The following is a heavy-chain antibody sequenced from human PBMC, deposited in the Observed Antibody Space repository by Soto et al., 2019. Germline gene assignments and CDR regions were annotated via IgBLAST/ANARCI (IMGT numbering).Heavy chain of an antibody. V-gene: IGHV2-5*02. D-gene: IGHD3-3*01. CDR3: AHRATMTIFGLIIDTGIWFDP. CDR2: IYWDGDK. Sequence: QINLIESGPTLVNPTQTLTLTCTFSGFSLSTSGAAVGWVRQPPGRALEWLALIYWDGDKRYNASLGNRLTITKDTSMNQVVLTLTNVDTADTATYYCAHRATMTIFGLIIDTGIWFDPWGKGTRVIVSS. J-gene: IGHJ5*02. CDR1: GFSLSTSGAA.